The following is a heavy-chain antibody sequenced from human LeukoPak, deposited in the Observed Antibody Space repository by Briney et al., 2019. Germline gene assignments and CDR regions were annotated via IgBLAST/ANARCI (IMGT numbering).Heavy chain of an antibody. V-gene: IGHV3-53*01. CDR1: GFTVSRNY. D-gene: IGHD1-26*01. Sequence: GGSLRLSCAASGFTVSRNYMNWVRQAPGKGLEWVSVIYRGDYIYYADSVKGRFTISRDDSKNTVYLQMNNLRAEDTAFYYCASSESYFLRYWGQGTLVTVSS. J-gene: IGHJ4*02. CDR2: IYRGDYI. CDR3: ASSESYFLRY.